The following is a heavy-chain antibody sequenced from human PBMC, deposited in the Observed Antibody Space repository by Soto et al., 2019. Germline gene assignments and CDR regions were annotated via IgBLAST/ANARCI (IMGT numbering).Heavy chain of an antibody. J-gene: IGHJ4*02. V-gene: IGHV3-23*01. Sequence: GGSLRLSCAASGFTFSSYAMSWVRQAPGKGLEWVSAISGSGGSTYYADSVKGRFTISRDNSKNTLYLQMNSLRAEDKAVYYCAKDRRPAKQLVPFDYWGQGTLVTVSS. D-gene: IGHD6-6*01. CDR1: GFTFSSYA. CDR2: ISGSGGST. CDR3: AKDRRPAKQLVPFDY.